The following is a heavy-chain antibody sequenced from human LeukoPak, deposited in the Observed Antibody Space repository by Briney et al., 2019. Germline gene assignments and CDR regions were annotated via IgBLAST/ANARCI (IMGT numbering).Heavy chain of an antibody. CDR2: IKQDGSEK. Sequence: PGGSLRLSCAASGFTFSSYWMSWVRQAPGKGLEWVANIKQDGSEKYYVDSVKGRFTISRDNAKNSLYLQMNSLRAEDTAVYYCAKDALRYFDWLLQLDYWGQGTLVTVSS. J-gene: IGHJ4*02. V-gene: IGHV3-7*01. D-gene: IGHD3-9*01. CDR1: GFTFSSYW. CDR3: AKDALRYFDWLLQLDY.